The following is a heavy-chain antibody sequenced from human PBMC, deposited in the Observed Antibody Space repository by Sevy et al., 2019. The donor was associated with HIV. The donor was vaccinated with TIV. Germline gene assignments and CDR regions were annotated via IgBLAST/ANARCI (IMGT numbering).Heavy chain of an antibody. CDR3: ARRRPLPNIGSSRPFDY. D-gene: IGHD6-6*01. V-gene: IGHV1-8*01. CDR2: MNPNSRDT. CDR1: GYTFTNYD. Sequence: AAVKVSCKASGYTFTNYDIAWVRQATGQGLERMGWMNPNSRDTGYAQKFQGRLIMTRDTSISTAYMELSSLRSEDTAVYYCARRRPLPNIGSSRPFDYWGQGALVTVSS. J-gene: IGHJ4*02.